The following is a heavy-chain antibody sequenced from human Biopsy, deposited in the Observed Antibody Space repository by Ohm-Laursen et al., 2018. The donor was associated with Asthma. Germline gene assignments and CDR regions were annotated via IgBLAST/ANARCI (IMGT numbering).Heavy chain of an antibody. CDR3: ARHWDWGSFFDY. J-gene: IGHJ4*02. Sequence: SQTLSLTCTVSGGSMSSSSYYWGWIRQPPGKGLEWMGSISYTGSAYHNPSLKSRVAISEYTSKNHFSLKLSSVTAADTAVYYCARHWDWGSFFDYWGQGTPVTVSS. V-gene: IGHV4-39*01. D-gene: IGHD7-27*01. CDR2: ISYTGSA. CDR1: GGSMSSSSYY.